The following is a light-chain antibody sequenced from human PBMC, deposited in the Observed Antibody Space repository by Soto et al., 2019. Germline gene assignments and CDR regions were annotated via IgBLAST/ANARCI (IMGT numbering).Light chain of an antibody. Sequence: EIVLTQSPGTLSLSPGERATLSCRASQSVSSSYLAWYQQKPGQAPRLLIYGASSRATGIPDRFRGSVSGTAFTPTIRRLEPEDCAVYYCQQYGSSPFLTFGGGTKVEIK. CDR1: QSVSSSY. V-gene: IGKV3-20*01. CDR3: QQYGSSPFLT. J-gene: IGKJ4*01. CDR2: GAS.